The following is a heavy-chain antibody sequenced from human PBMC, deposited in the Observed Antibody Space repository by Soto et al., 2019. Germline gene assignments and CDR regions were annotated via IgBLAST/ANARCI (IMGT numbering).Heavy chain of an antibody. CDR3: ATDITQGDYFDY. Sequence: SETLSLTCTVSGGSISSSSYYWGWIRQPPGKGLEWIGSIYYSGSTYYNPSLKSRVTISVDTSKNQFSLKLSSVTAADTAVYYCATDITQGDYFDYWGQGTLVTVSS. CDR2: IYYSGST. V-gene: IGHV4-39*01. J-gene: IGHJ4*02. CDR1: GGSISSSSYY. D-gene: IGHD1-20*01.